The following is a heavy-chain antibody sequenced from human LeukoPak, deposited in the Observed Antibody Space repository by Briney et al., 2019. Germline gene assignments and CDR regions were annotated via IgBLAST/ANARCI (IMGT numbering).Heavy chain of an antibody. Sequence: PGGSLRLSCAASGFTFSSYGMHWVRQAPGKGLEWVAVIWYDGSNKYYADSVKGRFTISRDNSKNTLYPQMNSLRAEDTAVYYCARSGAIAVAALFDYWGQGTLVTVSS. CDR3: ARSGAIAVAALFDY. V-gene: IGHV3-33*01. CDR1: GFTFSSYG. CDR2: IWYDGSNK. D-gene: IGHD6-19*01. J-gene: IGHJ4*02.